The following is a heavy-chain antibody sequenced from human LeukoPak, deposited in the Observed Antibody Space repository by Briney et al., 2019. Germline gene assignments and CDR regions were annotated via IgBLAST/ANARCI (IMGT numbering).Heavy chain of an antibody. J-gene: IGHJ4*02. D-gene: IGHD2-15*01. CDR1: GFTFSSYS. V-gene: IGHV3-21*01. CDR2: ISSSSSYI. CDR3: ATTFPYCSSGTCAL. Sequence: PGGSLRLSCAAPGFTFSSYSMNWVRQAPGKGLEWVSSISSSSSYIYYADSVKGRFTIARDNAKNSLYLQMNSLRAEDSAVYYCATTFPYCSSGTCALGGQGTLVTVSS.